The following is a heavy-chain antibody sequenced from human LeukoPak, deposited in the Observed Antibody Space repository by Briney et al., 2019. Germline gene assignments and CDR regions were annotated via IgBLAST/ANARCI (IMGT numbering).Heavy chain of an antibody. V-gene: IGHV1-8*01. J-gene: IGHJ5*02. CDR3: ARGPSYVVTFGGVINWFDP. Sequence: ASVKVSCKASGYTFTSYDINWVRQATGQGLEWMGWINPNSGNTGYAQKFQGRVTMTRNTSISTAYMELSSLRSEDTAVYYCARGPSYVVTFGGVINWFDPWGQGTLVTVSS. D-gene: IGHD3-16*01. CDR1: GYTFTSYD. CDR2: INPNSGNT.